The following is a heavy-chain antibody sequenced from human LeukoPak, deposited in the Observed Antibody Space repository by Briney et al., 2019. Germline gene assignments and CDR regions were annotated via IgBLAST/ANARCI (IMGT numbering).Heavy chain of an antibody. CDR2: ISSSSSTI. J-gene: IGHJ6*03. Sequence: GGSLRLSCAASGFTFSSYSMNWVRQAPGKGLEWVSYISSSSSTIYYADSVKGRFTISRDNAKNSLYLQMNSLRAEDTAVYYCARARGGGKYYYYYYMDVWGKGTTVTVSS. CDR3: ARARGGGKYYYYYYMDV. V-gene: IGHV3-48*04. CDR1: GFTFSSYS. D-gene: IGHD3-10*01.